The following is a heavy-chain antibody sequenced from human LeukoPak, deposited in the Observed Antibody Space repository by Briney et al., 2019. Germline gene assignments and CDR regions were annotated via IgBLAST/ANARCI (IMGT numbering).Heavy chain of an antibody. Sequence: GGSLRLSCAASGFTVSSNYMSWARQAPGKGLEWVSVTYTRGNSYYTDSVKGRFIISRDTSKNTMDLQMNSLRPEDSALYFCARGGRGSAAVVAPRSFDIWGQGTMVAVSS. V-gene: IGHV3-53*01. J-gene: IGHJ3*02. D-gene: IGHD3-22*01. CDR3: ARGGRGSAAVVAPRSFDI. CDR1: GFTVSSNY. CDR2: TYTRGNS.